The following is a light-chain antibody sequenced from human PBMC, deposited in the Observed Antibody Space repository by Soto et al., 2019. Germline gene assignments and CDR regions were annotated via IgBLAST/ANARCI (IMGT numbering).Light chain of an antibody. V-gene: IGLV2-14*01. CDR1: TGDVGGYNF. CDR2: EVS. J-gene: IGLJ3*02. CDR3: SSYTSNSTLV. Sequence: QSVLTQPASVSGSPGQSITISCAGTTGDVGGYNFVSWYQQHPGKAPKLMIYEVSNRPSWVSTRFSGSKSGNTASLTISGLQAEDEADYYCSSYTSNSTLVFGGGTQLTVL.